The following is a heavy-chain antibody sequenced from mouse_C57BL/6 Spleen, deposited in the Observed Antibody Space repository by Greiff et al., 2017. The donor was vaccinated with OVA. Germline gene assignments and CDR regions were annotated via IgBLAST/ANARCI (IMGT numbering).Heavy chain of an antibody. CDR3: VRQRDYGSLDY. V-gene: IGHV10-1*01. J-gene: IGHJ2*01. CDR1: GFSFNTYA. D-gene: IGHD1-1*01. Sequence: DVKLVESGGGLVQPKGSLKLSCAASGFSFNTYAMNWVRQAPGKGLEWVARIRSKSNNYATYYADSVKDRFTISRDDSESMLYLQMNNLKTEDTAMYYCVRQRDYGSLDYWGQGTTLTVSS. CDR2: IRSKSNNYAT.